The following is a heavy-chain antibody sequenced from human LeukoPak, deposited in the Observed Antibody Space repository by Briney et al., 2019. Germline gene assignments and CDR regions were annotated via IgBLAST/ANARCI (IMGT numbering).Heavy chain of an antibody. CDR2: ISAYNGNT. D-gene: IGHD1-26*01. CDR3: AREGSTRWEPNPGAFDY. V-gene: IGHV1-18*01. CDR1: GYTFTSYG. Sequence: GASVKVSCKASGYTFTSYGISWVRQAPGQGLEWMGWISAYNGNTNYAQKLQGRVTMTTDTSTSTAYMELRSLRSDDTAVYYCAREGSTRWEPNPGAFDYWGQGTLVTVSS. J-gene: IGHJ4*02.